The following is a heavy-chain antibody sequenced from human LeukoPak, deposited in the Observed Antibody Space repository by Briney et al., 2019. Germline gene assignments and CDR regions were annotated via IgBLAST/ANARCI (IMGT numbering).Heavy chain of an antibody. Sequence: GGSLRLSCAASGFTFSSYWMHWVRRFPGKGLVWVSRINTDGSSTNYADSVKGRFTISRDNAKNTLYLQMNSLRAEDTAVYSCARDSYTGFDYWGQGTLVTVS. J-gene: IGHJ4*02. CDR3: ARDSYTGFDY. D-gene: IGHD1-14*01. CDR1: GFTFSSYW. V-gene: IGHV3-74*01. CDR2: INTDGSST.